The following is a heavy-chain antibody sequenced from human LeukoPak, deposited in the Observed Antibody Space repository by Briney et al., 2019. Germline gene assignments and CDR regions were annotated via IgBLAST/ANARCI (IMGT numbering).Heavy chain of an antibody. Sequence: SETLSLTCTVSGDSISSGTYYWSWIRQPPGKGLEWIAEIYHSGTTNYSPSLKSRVTISVDTSKNQFSLKLSSVTAADTAVYYCARANLGYCSSTSCYRRGTSGGRPNWYFDLWGRGTLVTVSS. J-gene: IGHJ2*01. V-gene: IGHV4-39*07. D-gene: IGHD2-2*01. CDR2: IYHSGTT. CDR3: ARANLGYCSSTSCYRRGTSGGRPNWYFDL. CDR1: GDSISSGTYY.